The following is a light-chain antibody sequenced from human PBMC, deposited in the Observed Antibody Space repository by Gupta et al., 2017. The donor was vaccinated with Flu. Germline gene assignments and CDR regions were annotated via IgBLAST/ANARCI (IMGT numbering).Light chain of an antibody. CDR1: QSVSSSY. V-gene: IGKV3D-20*01. CDR3: QQYGSSPPIT. CDR2: DAS. J-gene: IGKJ5*01. Sequence: PGERATLSCWASQSVSSSYLAWYQQKPGLAPRLLIYDASSRATGIPDRFSGSGSGTDFTLTISRLEPEDFAVYYCQQYGSSPPITFGQGTRLEIK.